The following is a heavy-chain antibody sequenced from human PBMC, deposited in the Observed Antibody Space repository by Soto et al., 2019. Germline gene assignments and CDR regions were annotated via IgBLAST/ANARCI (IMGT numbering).Heavy chain of an antibody. CDR3: AREPNYFDY. CDR1: GYTFTSYG. J-gene: IGHJ4*02. CDR2: ISVHNGNK. Sequence: QVQLVQSGAEVKKPGASVKVSCKASGYTFTSYGISWMRQAPGQGLEWMGWISVHNGNKKYAQKLQGRVTMTTDTTTSTAYWELRTLRSGDTAVEYGAREPNYFDYWGEGTLVTVPP. V-gene: IGHV1-18*01.